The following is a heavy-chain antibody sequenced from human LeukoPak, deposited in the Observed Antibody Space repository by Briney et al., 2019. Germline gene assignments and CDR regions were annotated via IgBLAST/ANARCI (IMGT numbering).Heavy chain of an antibody. Sequence: SETLSLTCTVSGGSISSYYWSWIRQPPGKGLEWIGYIYYSGSTNYNPSLKSRVTISVDTSKNQFSLKLSSVTAADMAVYYCARDLIAVAGTSSDYYYYGMDVWGKGTTVTASS. D-gene: IGHD6-19*01. CDR3: ARDLIAVAGTSSDYYYYGMDV. J-gene: IGHJ6*04. V-gene: IGHV4-59*01. CDR1: GGSISSYY. CDR2: IYYSGST.